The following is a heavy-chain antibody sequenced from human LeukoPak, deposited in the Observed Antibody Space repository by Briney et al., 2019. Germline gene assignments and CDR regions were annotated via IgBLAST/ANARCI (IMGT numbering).Heavy chain of an antibody. CDR3: AKDRATTVTTWRSSYHFDY. J-gene: IGHJ4*02. D-gene: IGHD4-17*01. V-gene: IGHV4-59*12. CDR2: IYYSGST. CDR1: GGSISSYY. Sequence: SETLSLTCTVSGGSISSYYWSWIRQPPGKGLEWIGYIYYSGSTNHNPSLKSRVTISVDTSKNQFSLKLSSVTAADTAVYYCAKDRATTVTTWRSSYHFDYWGQGTLVTVSS.